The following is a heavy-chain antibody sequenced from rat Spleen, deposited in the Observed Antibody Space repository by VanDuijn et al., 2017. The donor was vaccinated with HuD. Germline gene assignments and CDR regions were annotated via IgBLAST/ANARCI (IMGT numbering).Heavy chain of an antibody. Sequence: EVQLVESGGGLVQPGRSLKLSCAASGFTFSDFFMAWVRQAPAKGLEWVATISYDGSSSYYRDTVKGRFTISRENVKRTLFLQMDSLRSEDTATYSCATGLQWSLYFDFWGPGTMVTVSS. CDR3: ATGLQWSLYFDF. J-gene: IGHJ1*01. CDR2: ISYDGSSS. V-gene: IGHV5-29*01. D-gene: IGHD1-1*01. CDR1: GFTFSDFF.